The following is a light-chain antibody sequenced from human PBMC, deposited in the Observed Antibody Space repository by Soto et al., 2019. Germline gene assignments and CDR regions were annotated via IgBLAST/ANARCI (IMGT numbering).Light chain of an antibody. CDR2: AAI. J-gene: IGKJ2*01. CDR3: QQSYSIPYT. CDR1: QSINSY. V-gene: IGKV1-39*01. Sequence: DIKMTQSPSSLSASVGDRVTITCRASQSINSYLSWYQQKPGKAPKLLIYAAISLQSGVPSRFSGSGSGTEFTLTISSLQPEDFANYYCQQSYSIPYTFGQGTKLEIK.